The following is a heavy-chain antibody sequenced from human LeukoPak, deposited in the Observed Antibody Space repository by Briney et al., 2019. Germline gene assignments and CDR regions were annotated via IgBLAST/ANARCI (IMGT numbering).Heavy chain of an antibody. CDR1: VGTFSRYA. V-gene: IGHV1-69*05. D-gene: IGHD5-18*01. CDR3: ARSSRIQLWFLFGY. CDR2: IIPIFGTA. Sequence: ASVKLSCKASVGTFSRYAISWVRDAPGHGVEWMGGIIPIFGTANYAQKFQGRVTIHTDESTSTAYMERSSLRSEDTAVYYCARSSRIQLWFLFGYWGQGTLDTVSS. J-gene: IGHJ4*02.